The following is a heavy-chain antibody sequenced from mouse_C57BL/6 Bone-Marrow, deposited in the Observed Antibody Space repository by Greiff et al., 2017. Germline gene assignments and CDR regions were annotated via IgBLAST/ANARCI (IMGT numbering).Heavy chain of an antibody. V-gene: IGHV1-82*01. CDR2: LYPGDGDT. Sequence: VQLQQSGPELVQPGASVKISCKASGYAFSSSWMNWVKQRPGKGLEWIGRLYPGDGDTNYNGKFKGKATLTADESSSTAYMQLSSLTSEDSAVYFCAGGYTWLAYWGQGTLVTVSA. CDR1: GYAFSSSW. J-gene: IGHJ3*01. CDR3: AGGYTWLAY.